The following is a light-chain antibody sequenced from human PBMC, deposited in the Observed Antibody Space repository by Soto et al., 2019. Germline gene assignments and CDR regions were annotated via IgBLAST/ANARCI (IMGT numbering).Light chain of an antibody. J-gene: IGLJ1*01. CDR1: SSDVVGYNY. CDR2: DVS. Sequence: QSVLTQPPSASGAPGQSVAISCTGTSSDVVGYNYVSWYQQLPGKAPKLMIYDVSKRPSGVPDRFSGSKSGNSASLTVSGLQAADEADYYCSSYAGTHIVFGTGTKVTVL. CDR3: SSYAGTHIV. V-gene: IGLV2-8*01.